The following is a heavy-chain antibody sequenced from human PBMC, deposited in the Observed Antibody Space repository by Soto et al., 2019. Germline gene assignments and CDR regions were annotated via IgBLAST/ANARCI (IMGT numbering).Heavy chain of an antibody. V-gene: IGHV1-18*01. Sequence: GASVKVSCKASGYTFTSYGISWVRQAPGQGLEWMGWISAYNGNTNYSQKFQGRVTITRDTSASTAYMELSSLRSEDTAVYYCARSDSGSLDYFDYWGQGTLVTVSS. D-gene: IGHD1-26*01. CDR2: ISAYNGNT. CDR3: ARSDSGSLDYFDY. CDR1: GYTFTSYG. J-gene: IGHJ4*02.